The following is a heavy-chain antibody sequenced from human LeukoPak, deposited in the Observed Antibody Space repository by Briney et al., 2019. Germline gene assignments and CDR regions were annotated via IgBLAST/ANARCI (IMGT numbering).Heavy chain of an antibody. V-gene: IGHV1-46*01. D-gene: IGHD5-18*01. CDR2: INLSGGTT. Sequence: GASVKVSCKASGYTFTSYYMHWVRQAPGQGLEWMGIINLSGGTTYYAQKFQGRVTMTNDMSTSTVYMELSSLRSEDTAVYYCAREWIQHAFDIWGQGTMVTVSS. CDR1: GYTFTSYY. J-gene: IGHJ3*02. CDR3: AREWIQHAFDI.